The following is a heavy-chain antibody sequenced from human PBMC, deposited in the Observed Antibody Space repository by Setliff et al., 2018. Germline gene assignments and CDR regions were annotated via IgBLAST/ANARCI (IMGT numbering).Heavy chain of an antibody. J-gene: IGHJ4*02. Sequence: SETLSLTCTVSGGSISSGGYSWSWIRQPPGKGLEWIGYIYHSGSTYYNPSLKSRVTISVDRSKNQFSLKLSSVTAADTAVYYCARDGDGRGRYFDYWGQGTLVTVSS. CDR1: GGSISSGGYS. CDR3: ARDGDGRGRYFDY. V-gene: IGHV4-30-2*01. D-gene: IGHD4-17*01. CDR2: IYHSGST.